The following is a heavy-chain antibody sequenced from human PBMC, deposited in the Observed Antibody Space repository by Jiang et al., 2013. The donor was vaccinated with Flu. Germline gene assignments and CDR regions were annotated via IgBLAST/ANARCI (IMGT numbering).Heavy chain of an antibody. Sequence: GLVKPSETLSLTCTVSGGSISNYYWSWIRQPRGKGTGVDWLYRWRGSTNYNPSLMSRVTISVDTSKNQFSLKLNSVTAADTAVYYCARGQLVIDYWGQGTLVTVSS. J-gene: IGHJ4*02. D-gene: IGHD1-1*01. CDR3: ARGQLVIDY. CDR2: RWRGST. CDR1: GGSISNYY. V-gene: IGHV4-59*01.